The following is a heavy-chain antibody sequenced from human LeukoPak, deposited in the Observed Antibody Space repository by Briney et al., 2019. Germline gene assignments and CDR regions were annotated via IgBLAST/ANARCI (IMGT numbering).Heavy chain of an antibody. V-gene: IGHV3-9*03. CDR1: GVTFEDYA. CDR3: TKGKSYYYDSSGGDAFDI. CDR2: ISWNSASM. J-gene: IGHJ3*02. Sequence: PGGSLRLSCAASGVTFEDYAMHWVRQAPGKGLGWVSGISWNSASMGYADSVKGRFTISRDNAKNSLYQQMNSLRTEDMALYYCTKGKSYYYDSSGGDAFDIGGQGTMVIVSS. D-gene: IGHD3-22*01.